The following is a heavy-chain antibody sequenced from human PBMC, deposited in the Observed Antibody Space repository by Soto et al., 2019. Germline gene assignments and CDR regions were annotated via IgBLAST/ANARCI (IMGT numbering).Heavy chain of an antibody. Sequence: SGPTLVKPTQTLTLTCTFSGFSLSTTGVGVGWIRQPPGKALEWLALIYWDDDKRYNPSLKSRLTITKDTSKNQVVLTMTNMDPVDTATYYCVQSRCGGDCLQSYSSHSYYGLDVWGQGTTVTVSS. CDR1: GFSLSTTGVG. D-gene: IGHD2-21*01. V-gene: IGHV2-5*02. CDR3: VQSRCGGDCLQSYSSHSYYGLDV. CDR2: IYWDDDK. J-gene: IGHJ6*02.